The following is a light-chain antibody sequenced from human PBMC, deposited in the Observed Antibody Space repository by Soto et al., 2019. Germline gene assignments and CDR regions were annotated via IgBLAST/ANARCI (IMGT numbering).Light chain of an antibody. CDR2: DAS. CDR1: RSLSSN. V-gene: IGKV3-15*01. Sequence: EIVMTRSPDTLSEPPVETATLSCRASRSLSSNLAWYQQKPGQAPRLLIYDASTRATGIQDRFSGSGSGTGFTLTITILETEELAVYDCQQFGDSPWTVGQGNKVDNK. CDR3: QQFGDSPWT. J-gene: IGKJ1*01.